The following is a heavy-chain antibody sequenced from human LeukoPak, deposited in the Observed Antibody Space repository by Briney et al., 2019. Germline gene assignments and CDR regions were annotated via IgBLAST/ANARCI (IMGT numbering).Heavy chain of an antibody. CDR3: ARRPVGYYYYYMDV. V-gene: IGHV1-2*02. D-gene: IGHD1-26*01. Sequence: GASVKVSCKASGYTFTGYYMHWVRQAPGQGLEWMGWINPNSGGTNYAQKFQGRVTMTRDTSISTAYMELSRLRSDDTAVYYCARRPVGYYYYYMDVWGKGTTVTVSS. CDR2: INPNSGGT. J-gene: IGHJ6*03. CDR1: GYTFTGYY.